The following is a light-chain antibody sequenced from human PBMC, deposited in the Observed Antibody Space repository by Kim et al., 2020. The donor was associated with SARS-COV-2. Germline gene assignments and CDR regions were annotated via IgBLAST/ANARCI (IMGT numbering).Light chain of an antibody. J-gene: IGKJ4*01. CDR1: QGVSSN. CDR3: QQYNNWPLT. V-gene: IGKV3-15*01. CDR2: GAS. Sequence: SVSPGERATLTCRASQGVSSNLAWYQQKPGQAPRLLIYGASTRATGIPARFSGSGSGTEFTLTISSLQSEDFAVYYCQQYNNWPLTFGGGTKLEI.